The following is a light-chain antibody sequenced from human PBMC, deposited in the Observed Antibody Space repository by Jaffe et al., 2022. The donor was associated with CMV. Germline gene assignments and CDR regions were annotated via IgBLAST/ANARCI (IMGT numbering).Light chain of an antibody. CDR3: NSRDGDGNLLI. CDR2: RKT. J-gene: IGLJ2*01. Sequence: SSELTQDPAVSVALGQTVSITCQGDSLKTYYANWYQQRPGQAPVLVVSRKTNRPSGIPDRFSGSSSGYTSSLTITGAQAEDEADYFCNSRDGDGNLLIFGGGTKLTVL. V-gene: IGLV3-19*01. CDR1: SLKTYY.